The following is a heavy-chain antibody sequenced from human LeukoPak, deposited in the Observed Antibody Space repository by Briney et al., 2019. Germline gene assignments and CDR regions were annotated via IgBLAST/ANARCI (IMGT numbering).Heavy chain of an antibody. CDR1: GFTFSSYA. CDR3: AKDRRYSSSWYYFDY. Sequence: GGSLRLSCAASGFTFSSYAMSWVRQAPGKGLEWVSAISGSGGSTYYADSVKGRFTISRDNSKNTLYLQMNSLRAEDTAVYYCAKDRRYSSSWYYFDYWGQGTLVTVSS. V-gene: IGHV3-23*01. CDR2: ISGSGGST. D-gene: IGHD6-13*01. J-gene: IGHJ4*02.